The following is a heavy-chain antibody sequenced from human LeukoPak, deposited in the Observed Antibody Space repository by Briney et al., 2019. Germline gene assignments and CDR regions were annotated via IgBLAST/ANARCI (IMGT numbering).Heavy chain of an antibody. D-gene: IGHD6-13*01. V-gene: IGHV4-4*07. J-gene: IGHJ4*02. Sequence: KSSETLSLTCTVSGGSITNYYWSWIRQSAGKGLEWIGRIYSTGIITYNPSLKSRVTMSVDTSKNQLSLRLISVTAADTAVYYCARERGIGIAAAGIRSFDYWGQGTLVTVSS. CDR1: GGSITNYY. CDR3: ARERGIGIAAAGIRSFDY. CDR2: IYSTGII.